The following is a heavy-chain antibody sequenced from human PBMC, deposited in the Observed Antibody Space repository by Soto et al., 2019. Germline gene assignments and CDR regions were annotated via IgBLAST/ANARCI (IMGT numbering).Heavy chain of an antibody. CDR3: ARDPREDTAILTFDY. CDR1: GFTFSSYS. D-gene: IGHD5-18*01. Sequence: PGGSLRLSCAASGFTFSSYSMNWVRQAPGKGLEWVSSISSSSSYIYYADSVKGRFTISRDNAKNSLYLQMNSLRAEDTAVYYCARDPREDTAILTFDYWGQGTLVTVSS. J-gene: IGHJ4*02. CDR2: ISSSSSYI. V-gene: IGHV3-21*01.